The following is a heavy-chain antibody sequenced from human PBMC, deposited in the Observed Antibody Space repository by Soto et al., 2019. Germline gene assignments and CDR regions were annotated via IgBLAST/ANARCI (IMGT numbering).Heavy chain of an antibody. CDR1: GGSISSYY. J-gene: IGHJ4*02. V-gene: IGHV4-59*08. CDR3: ARHYYGSGSGVYFDY. CDR2: IYYSGST. D-gene: IGHD3-10*01. Sequence: PSETLSLTCTVSGGSISSYYWSWIRQPPGKGLEWIGYIYYSGSTNYSPSLKSRVTISVDTSKNQFSLKLSSVTAADTAVYYCARHYYGSGSGVYFDYWGQGTLVTVSS.